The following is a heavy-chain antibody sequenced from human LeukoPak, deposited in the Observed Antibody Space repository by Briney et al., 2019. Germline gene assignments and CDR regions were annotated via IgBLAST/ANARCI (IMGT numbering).Heavy chain of an antibody. Sequence: SQTLSLTCTLSGGSISSGDYYWSWIRQPPGKGLEWIGYIYYSGSTYYNPSLKSRVTISVDTSKNQFSLKLSSVTAADTAVYYCASSSGTTRGAFDIWGQGTMVTVSS. CDR1: GGSISSGDYY. D-gene: IGHD4-11*01. V-gene: IGHV4-30-4*08. CDR3: ASSSGTTRGAFDI. J-gene: IGHJ3*02. CDR2: IYYSGST.